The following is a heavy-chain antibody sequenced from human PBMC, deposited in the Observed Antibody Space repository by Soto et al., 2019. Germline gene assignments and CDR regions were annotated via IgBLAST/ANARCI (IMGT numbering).Heavy chain of an antibody. CDR3: ARVLMPYGMDV. Sequence: PGGSLRLSCAASGFTFSSYGMHWVRQAPGKGLEWVAVISYDGSNKYYADSVKGRFTISRDNSKNTLYLQMNSLRAEDTAVYYCARVLMPYGMDVWGQGTTVTVSS. CDR2: ISYDGSNK. CDR1: GFTFSSYG. J-gene: IGHJ6*02. V-gene: IGHV3-30*03. D-gene: IGHD2-8*01.